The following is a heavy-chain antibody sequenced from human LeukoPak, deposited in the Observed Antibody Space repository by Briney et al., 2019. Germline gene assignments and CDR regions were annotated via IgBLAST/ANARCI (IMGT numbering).Heavy chain of an antibody. CDR3: ARLISIAAAGTAWFDP. V-gene: IGHV5-51*01. CDR2: IYPGDSDT. D-gene: IGHD6-13*01. CDR1: GYSFTSYW. J-gene: IGHJ5*02. Sequence: GESLKISCKGSGYSFTSYWIGWVRQMPGKGLEWMGIIYPGDSDTRYSPSFQGQVTISADKSISTAYLQWSSLKASDTAMYYCARLISIAAAGTAWFDPWGQGTLVTVSS.